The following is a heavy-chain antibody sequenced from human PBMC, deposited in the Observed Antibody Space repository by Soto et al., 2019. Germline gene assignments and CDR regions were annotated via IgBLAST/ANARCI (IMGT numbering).Heavy chain of an antibody. CDR1: GFTFSSYA. D-gene: IGHD3-10*01. CDR2: ISYDGSNK. Sequence: PGGSLRLSCAASGFTFSSYATHWVRQAPGKGLEWVAVISYDGSNKYYADSVKGRFTISRDNSKNTLYLQMNSLRAEDTAVYYCARGSYSYYFDYWGQGTPVTVSS. V-gene: IGHV3-30-3*01. CDR3: ARGSYSYYFDY. J-gene: IGHJ4*02.